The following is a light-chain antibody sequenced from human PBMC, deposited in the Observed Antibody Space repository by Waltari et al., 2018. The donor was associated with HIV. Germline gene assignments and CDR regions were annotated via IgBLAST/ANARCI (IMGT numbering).Light chain of an antibody. Sequence: DIVMIQSPAPLTVSLGERAPLNCHHSQSILYSANNKNYLTWYQQKPGQPPKLLIYWASTRESGVPDRFSGSGSGTDFTLTISSLQAEDVAVYYCQQYYSTPWTFGQGTKVEIK. CDR1: QSILYSANNKNY. V-gene: IGKV4-1*01. J-gene: IGKJ1*01. CDR3: QQYYSTPWT. CDR2: WAS.